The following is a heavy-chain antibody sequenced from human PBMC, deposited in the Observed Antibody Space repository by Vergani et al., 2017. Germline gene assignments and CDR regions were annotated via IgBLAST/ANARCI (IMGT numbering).Heavy chain of an antibody. CDR3: ARHTTYTDS. D-gene: IGHD1-1*01. CDR1: EYSFGNYW. V-gene: IGHV5-51*01. Sequence: EVELVQSGPEMRKPGESLKISCKGSEYSFGNYWIGWVRQRPGKVLEWMGIIYPADSDTRYSPSFQGQVTISADKSISTAFLQWDSLKASDTALYYCARHTTYTDSWGQGTLVTVSS. J-gene: IGHJ4*02. CDR2: IYPADSDT.